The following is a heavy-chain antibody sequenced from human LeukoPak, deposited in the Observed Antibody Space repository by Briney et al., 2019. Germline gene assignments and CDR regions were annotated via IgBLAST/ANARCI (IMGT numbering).Heavy chain of an antibody. Sequence: GGSLGLSCAASGFTFSSYSMNWVRQAPGKGLEWVSYISSSSSTIYYADSVKGRFTISRDNAKNSLYLQMNSLRAEDTAVYYCARDLRGQWLVNEDYWGQGTLVTVSS. CDR1: GFTFSSYS. J-gene: IGHJ4*02. V-gene: IGHV3-48*04. CDR2: ISSSSSTI. CDR3: ARDLRGQWLVNEDY. D-gene: IGHD6-19*01.